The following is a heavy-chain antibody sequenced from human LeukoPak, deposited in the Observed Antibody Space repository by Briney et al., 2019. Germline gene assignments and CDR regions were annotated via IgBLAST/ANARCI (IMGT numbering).Heavy chain of an antibody. J-gene: IGHJ4*02. CDR3: ARDSHPRPFDY. V-gene: IGHV6-1*01. Sequence: SQTLSLTCAVSGDSFSSNSVVWNWIRQSPSRGLEWLGRTYYRSKWYNDYAVSVKSRITINPDTSKNQFSLQLNSVTPEDTAVYYCARDSHPRPFDYWGQGTLVTVSS. CDR1: GDSFSSNSVV. CDR2: TYYRSKWYN.